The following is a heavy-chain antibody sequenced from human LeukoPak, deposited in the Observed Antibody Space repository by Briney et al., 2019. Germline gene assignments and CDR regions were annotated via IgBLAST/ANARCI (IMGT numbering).Heavy chain of an antibody. CDR2: TSHSGST. V-gene: IGHV4-39*01. J-gene: IGHJ6*04. CDR3: ARENRDIRYGDGLDSGFHLDV. Sequence: PSETLSLTCSVSGDSITSPNYYWGWIRQSPGKGLEWIGSTSHSGSTYYKSSLRSRVTISADTSRNQFSLEVKSVTAADTAGYYWARENRDIRYGDGLDSGFHLDVWGKGTTVIVSS. D-gene: IGHD4-17*01. CDR1: GDSITSPNYY.